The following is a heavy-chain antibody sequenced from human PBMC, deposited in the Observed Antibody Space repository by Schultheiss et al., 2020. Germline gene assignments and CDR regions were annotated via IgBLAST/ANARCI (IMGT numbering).Heavy chain of an antibody. V-gene: IGHV3-48*04. Sequence: GGSLRLSCTASGFTFSSYGMHWVRQAPGKGLEWVSYISSSGSTIYYADSVKGRFTISRDNAKNSLYLQMNSLRAEDTAVYYCARYGSSRDDGVITYYYYGMDVWGQGTTVTVSS. CDR2: ISSSGSTI. D-gene: IGHD4/OR15-4a*01. J-gene: IGHJ6*02. CDR3: ARYGSSRDDGVITYYYYGMDV. CDR1: GFTFSSYG.